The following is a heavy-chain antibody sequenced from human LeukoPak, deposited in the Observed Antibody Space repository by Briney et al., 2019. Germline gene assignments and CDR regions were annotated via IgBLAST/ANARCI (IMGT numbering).Heavy chain of an antibody. CDR2: INPNSGVT. CDR1: GYTFTDYY. CDR3: AREAGYYYYYMDV. J-gene: IGHJ6*03. Sequence: GASVKVSCKASGYTFTDYYMHWVRQAPGRGLEWMGWINPNSGVTKFAQKFQGRVTMTRDTSTITAFMELSRLRSDDTAVYYCAREAGYYYYYMDVWAKGTTVTVSS. V-gene: IGHV1-2*02.